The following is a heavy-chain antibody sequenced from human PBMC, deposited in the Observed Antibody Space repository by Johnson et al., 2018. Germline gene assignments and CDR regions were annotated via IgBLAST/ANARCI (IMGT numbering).Heavy chain of an antibody. CDR1: GFTFDDYA. J-gene: IGHJ3*02. CDR2: ISWNSGSI. Sequence: VQLVESGGGLVQPGRSLRLSCAASGFTFDDYAMHWVRPAPGKGLEWVSGISWNSGSIGYADSVKGRFTISRYNAKNSLYLQMNSLRAEDTALYYCAKDMNGDYHDAFDIWGQGTMVTVSS. V-gene: IGHV3-9*01. CDR3: AKDMNGDYHDAFDI. D-gene: IGHD4-17*01.